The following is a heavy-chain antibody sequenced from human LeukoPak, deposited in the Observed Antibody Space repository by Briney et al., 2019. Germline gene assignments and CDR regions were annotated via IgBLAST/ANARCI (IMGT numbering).Heavy chain of an antibody. V-gene: IGHV1-2*06. J-gene: IGHJ5*02. CDR2: INPNSGGT. D-gene: IGHD2-2*01. Sequence: ASVKVSCKASGYTFTGYYMHWVRQAPGQGLEWMGRINPNSGGTNYAQTFQGRVTMTRDTSISTAYMELSRLRSDDTAVYYCARAPATAYCSSTSCLNNWFDPWGQGTLVTVSS. CDR3: ARAPATAYCSSTSCLNNWFDP. CDR1: GYTFTGYY.